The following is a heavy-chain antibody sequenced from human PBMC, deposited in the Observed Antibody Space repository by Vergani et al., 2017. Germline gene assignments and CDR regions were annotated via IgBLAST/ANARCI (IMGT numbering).Heavy chain of an antibody. CDR2: IYYSGST. J-gene: IGHJ5*02. D-gene: IGHD6-19*01. Sequence: QLQLQESGPGLVKPSATLSLTCSVSGASIRSRNYYWGWIRQPPGKGLERIASIYYSGSTYYNPSLKSRVTISVDTSKNQFSLKLSSVTAADTAVYFCARHSTVEWLVKLGWIDPWGQGILVTVSS. CDR3: ARHSTVEWLVKLGWIDP. V-gene: IGHV4-39*01. CDR1: GASIRSRNYY.